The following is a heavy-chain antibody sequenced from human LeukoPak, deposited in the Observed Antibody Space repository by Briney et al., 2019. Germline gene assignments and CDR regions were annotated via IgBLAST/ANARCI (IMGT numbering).Heavy chain of an antibody. V-gene: IGHV3-30*02. CDR1: GFSFITYG. CDR3: AKDRSMTTVTPFDN. D-gene: IGHD4-17*01. CDR2: IRYDGSNR. J-gene: IGHJ4*02. Sequence: GRSLRLSCAASGFSFITYGIHWVRQAPGKGLEWVAFIRYDGSNRFYADSVRGRFTISRDNSKNTVYLQMNSLRAEDTAVYYCAKDRSMTTVTPFDNWGQGTLVAVSS.